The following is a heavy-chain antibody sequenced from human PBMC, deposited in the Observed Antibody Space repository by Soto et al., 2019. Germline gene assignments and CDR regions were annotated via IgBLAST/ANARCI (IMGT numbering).Heavy chain of an antibody. D-gene: IGHD1-26*01. CDR1: GFTFSSYG. J-gene: IGHJ3*02. V-gene: IGHV3-30*18. CDR2: ISYDGSNK. CDR3: AKEGWWELLGMCAFDI. Sequence: QVQLVESGGGVVQPGRSLRLSCAASGFTFSSYGMHWVRQAPGKGLEWVAVISYDGSNKYYADSVKGRFTISRDNSKNTLDLQMNSLRAEDTAVYYCAKEGWWELLGMCAFDIWGQGTMVTVSS.